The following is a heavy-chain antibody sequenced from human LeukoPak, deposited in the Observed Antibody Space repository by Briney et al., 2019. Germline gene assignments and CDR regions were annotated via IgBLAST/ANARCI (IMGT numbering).Heavy chain of an antibody. J-gene: IGHJ3*02. CDR3: ARRTGSSASAFDI. D-gene: IGHD2-15*01. CDR2: IYYRGIT. Sequence: SETLSLTCTLSGGSISSISNYWCWIRQPPGTGLEWIGSIYYRGITYHNPSLKTRVKISIDTSKNPFSLKLSSVTAADTAVYSCARRTGSSASAFDIWGQGTMVTVSS. CDR1: GGSISSISNY. V-gene: IGHV4-39*01.